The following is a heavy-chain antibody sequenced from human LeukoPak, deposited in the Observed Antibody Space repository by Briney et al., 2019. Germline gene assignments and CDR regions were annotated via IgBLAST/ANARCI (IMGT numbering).Heavy chain of an antibody. Sequence: GASVKVSCKASGYTFTGYYMHWVRQAPGQGLEWMGWINPNSGGTNYAQKFQGRVTMTRDTSISTVYMELSRLRSDDTAVYYCARVGYSSSSGARLRGQGTLVTVSS. CDR1: GYTFTGYY. J-gene: IGHJ4*02. CDR2: INPNSGGT. D-gene: IGHD6-6*01. CDR3: ARVGYSSSSGARL. V-gene: IGHV1-2*02.